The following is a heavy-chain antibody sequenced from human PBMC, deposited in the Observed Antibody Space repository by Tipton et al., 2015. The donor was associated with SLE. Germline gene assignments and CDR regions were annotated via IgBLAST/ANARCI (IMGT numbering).Heavy chain of an antibody. V-gene: IGHV4-59*11. CDR3: ARFIAARGGFDY. Sequence: TLSLTCTVSGASIGSHHWTWIRQPPGKGLEWIGNIFYSGGTNYSPFLNSRITISVDTSKNQLSLNVISMTAADTAVYYCARFIAARGGFDYWGQGTLVTVSS. D-gene: IGHD6-6*01. CDR1: GASIGSHH. J-gene: IGHJ4*02. CDR2: IFYSGGT.